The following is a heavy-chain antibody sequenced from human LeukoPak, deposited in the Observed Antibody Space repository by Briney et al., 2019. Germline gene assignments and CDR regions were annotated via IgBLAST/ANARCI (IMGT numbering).Heavy chain of an antibody. D-gene: IGHD3-16*01. V-gene: IGHV3-53*01. J-gene: IGHJ3*02. Sequence: GGSLRLSCAASGFTVSSNYMSWVRQAPGKGLEWVSVIYSGGSTYYADSVKGRFTISRDNAKNSLYLQMHSLRAEDTAVYYCARDQGGGTFDIWGQGTMVTVSS. CDR3: ARDQGGGTFDI. CDR1: GFTVSSNY. CDR2: IYSGGST.